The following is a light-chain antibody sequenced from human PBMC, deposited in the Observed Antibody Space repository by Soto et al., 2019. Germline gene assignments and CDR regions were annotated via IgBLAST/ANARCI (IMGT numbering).Light chain of an antibody. CDR3: QQLNSYPLT. J-gene: IGKJ3*01. Sequence: DIQLTQSPSFLSASVGDRVTITCRASQGISSYLAWYQQKPGKAPKLLIYAASTLQSGVPSRFSGSGSGTEFTRTSSSLQPEDFATYYCQQLNSYPLTFGPATKVDIK. CDR2: AAS. V-gene: IGKV1-9*01. CDR1: QGISSY.